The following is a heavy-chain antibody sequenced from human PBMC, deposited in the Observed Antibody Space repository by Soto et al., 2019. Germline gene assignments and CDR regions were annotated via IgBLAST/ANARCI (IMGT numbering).Heavy chain of an antibody. CDR3: ARDRTVTTTAFYYYYGLAV. D-gene: IGHD4-17*01. Sequence: ASVKVSCKASGYTFTSYGISWVRQAPGQGLEWMGWISAYNGNTNYAQKLQGRVTMTTDTSTSTAYMELRSLRSDDTAVYYCARDRTVTTTAFYYYYGLAVWGQGTTVTVSS. J-gene: IGHJ6*02. V-gene: IGHV1-18*01. CDR2: ISAYNGNT. CDR1: GYTFTSYG.